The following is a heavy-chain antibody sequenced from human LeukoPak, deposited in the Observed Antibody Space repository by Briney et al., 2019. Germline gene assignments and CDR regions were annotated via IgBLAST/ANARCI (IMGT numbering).Heavy chain of an antibody. D-gene: IGHD4-17*01. CDR2: ISWNSGSI. CDR3: AKDKGATVYYFDY. V-gene: IGHV3-9*01. Sequence: PGGSLRPSCAASGFTFDDYAMHWVRQAPGKGLEWVSGISWNSGSIGYADSVKGRFTISRDNAKNSLYLQMNSLRAEDTALYHCAKDKGATVYYFDYWGQGTLVTVSS. J-gene: IGHJ4*02. CDR1: GFTFDDYA.